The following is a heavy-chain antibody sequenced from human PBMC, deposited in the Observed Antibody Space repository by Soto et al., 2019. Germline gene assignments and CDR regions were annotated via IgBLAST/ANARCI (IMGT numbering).Heavy chain of an antibody. CDR2: IYYSGST. D-gene: IGHD5-12*01. CDR3: ARVLSGYDYPNYYYYYYMDV. V-gene: IGHV4-59*01. Sequence: SDTLSLTCTVSGGSISSYYWSWIRQPPGKGLEWIGYIYYSGSTNYNPSLKSRVTISVDTSKNQFSLKLSSVTAADTAVYYCARVLSGYDYPNYYYYYYMDVWGKGTTVTVSS. J-gene: IGHJ6*03. CDR1: GGSISSYY.